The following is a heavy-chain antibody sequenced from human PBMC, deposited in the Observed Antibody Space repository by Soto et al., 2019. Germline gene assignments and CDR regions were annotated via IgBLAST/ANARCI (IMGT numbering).Heavy chain of an antibody. CDR1: GGSISSGDYY. Sequence: PSETLSLTCTVSGGSISSGDYYWSWIRQPTGKGLEWIGYIYYSGSTYYNPSLKSRVTISVDTSKNQFSLKLSSVTAADTAVYYCARGVEGITGTTLYYFDYGGQGTLVTVSS. J-gene: IGHJ4*02. V-gene: IGHV4-30-4*01. CDR2: IYYSGST. CDR3: ARGVEGITGTTLYYFDY. D-gene: IGHD1-7*01.